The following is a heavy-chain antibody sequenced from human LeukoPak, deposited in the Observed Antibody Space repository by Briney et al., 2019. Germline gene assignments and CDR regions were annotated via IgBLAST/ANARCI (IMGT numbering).Heavy chain of an antibody. V-gene: IGHV3-48*03. CDR3: ARDPITMVRGGDY. CDR1: GFTFSSYE. D-gene: IGHD3-10*01. CDR2: ISSSGSTI. Sequence: GGSLRLSCAASGFTFSSYEMNWVRQAPGKGLEGVSYISSSGSTIYYADSVKGRFTISRDNAKNSLYLQMNSLRAEDTAVYYCARDPITMVRGGDYWGQGTLVTVSS. J-gene: IGHJ4*02.